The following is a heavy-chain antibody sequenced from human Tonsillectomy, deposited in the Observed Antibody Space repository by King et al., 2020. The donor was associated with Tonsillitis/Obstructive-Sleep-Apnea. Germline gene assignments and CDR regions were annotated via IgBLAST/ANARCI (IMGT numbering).Heavy chain of an antibody. V-gene: IGHV4-39*01. D-gene: IGHD2-15*01. Sequence: VQLQESGPGLVKPSETLSLTCTVSGGSVSSSDYYWGWIRQPPGKGLEWIGTIYYDGTTYYNPPLKSRVTISVAPSKNQFSLNLNSVTAADTAVYYCARQSRDSSWWDSFYYLDVWGKGTTFTVSS. CDR2: IYYDGTT. CDR3: ARQSRDSSWWDSFYYLDV. J-gene: IGHJ6*03. CDR1: GGSVSSSDYY.